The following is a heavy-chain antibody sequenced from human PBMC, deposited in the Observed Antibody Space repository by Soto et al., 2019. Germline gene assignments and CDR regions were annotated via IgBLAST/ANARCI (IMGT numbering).Heavy chain of an antibody. CDR1: GFTVYDNQ. J-gene: IGHJ4*02. V-gene: IGHV3-53*01. Sequence: GGSLRLSCAASGFTVYDNQMSWVRQAPGKGLEWVSIMYGGGRTYYSGSVRGRFTISRDNSKNTLYLQMNSLRAGDTAVYYCARDRNYFDYWGQGTPVTVSS. CDR2: MYGGGRT. CDR3: ARDRNYFDY.